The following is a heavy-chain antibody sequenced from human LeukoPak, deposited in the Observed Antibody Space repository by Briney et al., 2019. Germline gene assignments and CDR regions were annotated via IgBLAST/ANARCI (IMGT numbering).Heavy chain of an antibody. V-gene: IGHV4-39*07. CDR3: ARGPLHILTGSPYYFDY. D-gene: IGHD3-9*01. CDR1: GGSIRSSYYY. CDR2: IYDSGST. Sequence: SETLSLTCTVSGGSIRSSYYYWGWIRQPPGKGLEWIGSIYDSGSTYYNPSLKSRVTISVDTSKNQFSLKLSSVTAADTAVYYCARGPLHILTGSPYYFDYWGQGTLVTVSS. J-gene: IGHJ4*02.